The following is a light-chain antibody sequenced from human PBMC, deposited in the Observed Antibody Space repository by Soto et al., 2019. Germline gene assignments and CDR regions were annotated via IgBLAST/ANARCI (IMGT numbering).Light chain of an antibody. CDR3: QQYLEWPPT. CDR2: GAS. V-gene: IGKV3-15*01. J-gene: IGKJ1*01. Sequence: EIVMTQSPATLSVSPGERATLSCRASQSVNSALAWYQQKPGQVPRLLIYGASTRATGIPARFSGSGSGTEFALTISSLQSEDFAVYYCQQYLEWPPTLGQGTKVDIK. CDR1: QSVNSA.